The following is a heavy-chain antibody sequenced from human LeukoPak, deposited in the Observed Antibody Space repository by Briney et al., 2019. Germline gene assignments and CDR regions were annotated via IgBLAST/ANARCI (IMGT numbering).Heavy chain of an antibody. D-gene: IGHD3-22*01. CDR2: GSAYTGKT. CDR1: GFSFTSYG. J-gene: IGHJ4*02. Sequence: GAPVKVSCKAYGFSFTSYGIRCVRHAPGHGHGWMGCGSAYTGKTNYAQKPQRTVTMPTDTSTSTQYRDLRSLSSEDTASYHGVRLGRYYYDSSGYSKFDYWGQGTLVTVSS. V-gene: IGHV1-18*04. CDR3: VRLGRYYYDSSGYSKFDY.